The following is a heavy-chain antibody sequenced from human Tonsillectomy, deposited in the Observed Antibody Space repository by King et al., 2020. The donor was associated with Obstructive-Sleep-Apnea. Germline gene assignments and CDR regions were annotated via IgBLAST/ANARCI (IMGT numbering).Heavy chain of an antibody. J-gene: IGHJ4*02. CDR1: GFTFRSYA. D-gene: IGHD6-13*01. CDR3: AKEESSSWKD. CDR2: ICGGGSST. Sequence: VQLVESGGGLVQPGGSLRLSCAASGFTFRSYAMSWVRQAPGKGLEWVSSICGGGSSTYYADSAKGRFTISRDDSKNTLFLQMNSLRAEDTAIYYCAKEESSSWKDWGQGTLVTVSS. V-gene: IGHV3-23*04.